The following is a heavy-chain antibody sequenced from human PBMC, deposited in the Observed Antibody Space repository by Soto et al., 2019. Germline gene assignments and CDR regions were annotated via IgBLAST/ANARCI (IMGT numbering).Heavy chain of an antibody. J-gene: IGHJ4*02. D-gene: IGHD3-16*01. V-gene: IGHV1-18*01. CDR1: GYTFTNYG. Sequence: QVQLVQAGVEVKKPGASVKVSCNTMGYTFTNYGLSWVRQAPGEGLEWLGGISAYNGHTKYAQKAQDRVTLTTDASAGTAFWERRSLRSDDTAVYYCVRGDGGYFDQWVQGTLVLVSS. CDR2: ISAYNGHT. CDR3: VRGDGGYFDQ.